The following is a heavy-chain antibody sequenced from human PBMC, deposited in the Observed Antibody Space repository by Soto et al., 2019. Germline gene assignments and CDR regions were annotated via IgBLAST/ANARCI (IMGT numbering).Heavy chain of an antibody. J-gene: IGHJ6*02. Sequence: PGGSLRLSCAASGFTFSSYAMHWVRQAPGKGLEWVAVISYDGSNKYYADSVKGRFTISRDNSKNTLYLQMNSLRAEDTAVYYCARSEGGTYCGGDCGNQPVMDVWGQGTTVTVSS. CDR1: GFTFSSYA. CDR2: ISYDGSNK. V-gene: IGHV3-30-3*01. D-gene: IGHD2-21*02. CDR3: ARSEGGTYCGGDCGNQPVMDV.